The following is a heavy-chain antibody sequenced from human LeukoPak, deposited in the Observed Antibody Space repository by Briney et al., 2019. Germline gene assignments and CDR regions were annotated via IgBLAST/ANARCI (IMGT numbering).Heavy chain of an antibody. Sequence: GGSLRLSCAASGFTFSSYAMHWVRQAPGKGLEWVAVISYDGSNKYYADSVKGRFTISRDNAKNSLYLQMNSLRAEDTALYYCAKHYDSSGYYYGNAFDIWGQGTMVTVSS. D-gene: IGHD3-22*01. CDR3: AKHYDSSGYYYGNAFDI. V-gene: IGHV3-30-3*02. CDR1: GFTFSSYA. CDR2: ISYDGSNK. J-gene: IGHJ3*02.